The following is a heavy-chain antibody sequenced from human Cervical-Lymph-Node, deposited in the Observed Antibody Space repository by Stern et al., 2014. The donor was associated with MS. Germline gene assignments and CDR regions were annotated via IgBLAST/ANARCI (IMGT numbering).Heavy chain of an antibody. J-gene: IGHJ4*02. V-gene: IGHV3-30*01. CDR2: ISYDGSNK. CDR3: AREPTGRPFDY. D-gene: IGHD4-11*01. CDR1: GFTFSSYA. Sequence: VQLVQSGGGVVQPGRSLRLSCAASGFTFSSYAMHWVRQAPGKGLEWVAVISYDGSNKYYADSVKGRFTISRDNSKNTLYLQMNSLRAEDTAVYYCAREPTGRPFDYWGQGTLVTVSS.